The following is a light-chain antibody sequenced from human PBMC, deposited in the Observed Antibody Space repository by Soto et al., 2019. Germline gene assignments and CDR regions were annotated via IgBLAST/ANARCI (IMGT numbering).Light chain of an antibody. CDR2: GAS. Sequence: EIVMTQSPVTLSVSPGERATLSCRASQSVSSNLAWYQQKPGQAPRLLIYGASTRATGIPARFSGSGSGTEFTLSISSLQSEDFAVYYRQQYNNWPQTFGQGTKLEIK. V-gene: IGKV3-15*01. J-gene: IGKJ2*01. CDR1: QSVSSN. CDR3: QQYNNWPQT.